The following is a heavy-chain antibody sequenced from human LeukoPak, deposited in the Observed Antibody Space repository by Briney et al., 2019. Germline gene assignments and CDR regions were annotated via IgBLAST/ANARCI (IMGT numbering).Heavy chain of an antibody. Sequence: GGSLRLSCAASGFTFDDYGMSWVRQAPGKGLEWVSGINWNGGSTGYADSVKGRFTFSRDNAKNSLYLQMNSLRAEDTALYYCARLDYYGSGSYYNDYYYYMDVWGKGTTVTVSS. D-gene: IGHD3-10*01. CDR3: ARLDYYGSGSYYNDYYYYMDV. V-gene: IGHV3-20*04. CDR2: INWNGGST. J-gene: IGHJ6*03. CDR1: GFTFDDYG.